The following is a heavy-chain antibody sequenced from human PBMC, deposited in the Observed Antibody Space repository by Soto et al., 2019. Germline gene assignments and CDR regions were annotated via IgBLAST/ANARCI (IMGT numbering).Heavy chain of an antibody. CDR2: ISSSSSYI. CDR3: ARDQQVQGGYFTNYYYHYGMDV. D-gene: IGHD3-3*01. V-gene: IGHV3-21*01. J-gene: IGHJ6*02. Sequence: PGGSLRLSRAASVFPFSSYSMNWVRQAQGKGLEWVSSISSSSSYIYYADSVKGRFTISRDNAKNSLYLQMNSLRAEDTAVYYCARDQQVQGGYFTNYYYHYGMDVWVQGSTVTGSS. CDR1: VFPFSSYS.